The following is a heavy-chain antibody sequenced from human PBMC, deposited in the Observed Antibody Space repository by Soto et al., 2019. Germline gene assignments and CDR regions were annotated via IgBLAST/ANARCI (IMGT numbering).Heavy chain of an antibody. CDR3: ARATLRGGVLGAFDI. CDR1: GYTFTSYG. V-gene: IGHV1-18*01. Sequence: QVQLVQSGAEVKKPGASVKVSCKASGYTFTSYGISWVRQAPGQGLEWMGWISAYNGNTNYAQKLQGRVTMTTDTSTSTAYRALRSLRSDDTAVYYCARATLRGGVLGAFDIWGQETMVTVSS. D-gene: IGHD3-16*01. J-gene: IGHJ3*02. CDR2: ISAYNGNT.